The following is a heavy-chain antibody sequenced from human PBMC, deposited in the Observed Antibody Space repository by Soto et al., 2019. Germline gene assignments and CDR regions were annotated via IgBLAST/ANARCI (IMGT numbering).Heavy chain of an antibody. CDR3: ASTRLRFLEWPPRPYGMDV. D-gene: IGHD3-3*01. J-gene: IGHJ6*02. Sequence: QLQLQESGPGLVKPSETLSLTCTVSGGSISSSSYYWGWIRQPPGKGLEWIGSIYYSGSTYYNPSLKSRVTISVDTSKNQFSLKLSSVTAADTAVYYCASTRLRFLEWPPRPYGMDVWGQGTTVTVSS. CDR1: GGSISSSSYY. CDR2: IYYSGST. V-gene: IGHV4-39*01.